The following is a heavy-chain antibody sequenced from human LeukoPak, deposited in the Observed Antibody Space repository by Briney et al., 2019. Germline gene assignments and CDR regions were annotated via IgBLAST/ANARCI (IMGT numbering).Heavy chain of an antibody. CDR3: ARAVGPTTYWGFDY. Sequence: PSETLSLTCAVSGGSISSSNWWSWIRQPPGKGLEWIGEINHSGSTNYNPSLKSRVTISVDTSKNQFSLKLSSVTAADTAVYYCARAVGPTTYWGFDYWGRGTLVTVSS. CDR1: GGSISSSNW. CDR2: INHSGST. D-gene: IGHD1-26*01. J-gene: IGHJ4*02. V-gene: IGHV4-4*02.